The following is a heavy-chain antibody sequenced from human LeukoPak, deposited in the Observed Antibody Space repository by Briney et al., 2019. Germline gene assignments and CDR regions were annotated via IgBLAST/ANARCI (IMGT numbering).Heavy chain of an antibody. D-gene: IGHD3-3*01. V-gene: IGHV3-23*01. Sequence: GGSLKLSCTASGFTFNSDAMNWVRQAPGKGLEWVATISGSGGSTYYTDSVKGRFTISRDNFKNMVFLQMNSLKAEDTATYYCAKDFYDFWSGFDYLRQGTLATVSS. CDR2: ISGSGGST. J-gene: IGHJ4*02. CDR1: GFTFNSDA. CDR3: AKDFYDFWSGFDY.